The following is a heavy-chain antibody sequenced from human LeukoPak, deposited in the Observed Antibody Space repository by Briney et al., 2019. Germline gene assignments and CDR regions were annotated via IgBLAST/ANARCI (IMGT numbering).Heavy chain of an antibody. CDR3: ARGGTYYDYVWGSYRGYYFDY. V-gene: IGHV4-34*01. D-gene: IGHD3-16*01. Sequence: ASETLSLTCAVYGGSFSGYYWSWIRQPPGKGLEWIGEINHSGSTNYNPSPKSRVTISVDTSKNQFSLKLSSVTAADTAVYYCARGGTYYDYVWGSYRGYYFDYWGQGTLVTVSS. CDR2: INHSGST. CDR1: GGSFSGYY. J-gene: IGHJ4*02.